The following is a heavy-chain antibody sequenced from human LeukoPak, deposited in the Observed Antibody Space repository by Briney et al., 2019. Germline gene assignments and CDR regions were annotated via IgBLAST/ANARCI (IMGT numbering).Heavy chain of an antibody. CDR1: GISISPYD. Sequence: SETLSPTCTVSGISISPYDWAWIRQPPGKELEWIGYIYYSGTTNYNPSLKSRVTISVDTSKNQFSLKLSSVTAADTAVYYCARGQGVAAAQFDYWGQGTLVTVSS. CDR3: ARGQGVAAAQFDY. V-gene: IGHV4-59*12. CDR2: IYYSGTT. J-gene: IGHJ4*02. D-gene: IGHD6-13*01.